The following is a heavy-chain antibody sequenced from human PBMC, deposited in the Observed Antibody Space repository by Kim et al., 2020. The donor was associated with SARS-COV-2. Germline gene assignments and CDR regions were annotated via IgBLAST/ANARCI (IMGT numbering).Heavy chain of an antibody. Sequence: SETLSLTCTVSGGSISSYYWSWIRQPPGKGLEWIGYIYYSGSTNYNPSLKSRVTISVDTSKNQFSLKLSSVTAADTAVYYCAGLTFGGVLSTGVFDPWGQGTLVTVSS. D-gene: IGHD3-16*01. CDR2: IYYSGST. V-gene: IGHV4-59*13. CDR3: AGLTFGGVLSTGVFDP. CDR1: GGSISSYY. J-gene: IGHJ5*02.